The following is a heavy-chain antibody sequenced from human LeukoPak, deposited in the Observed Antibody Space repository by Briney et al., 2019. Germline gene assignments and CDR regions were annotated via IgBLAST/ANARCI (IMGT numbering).Heavy chain of an antibody. CDR3: ARERVREVATITYHYYYGMDV. D-gene: IGHD5-12*01. CDR2: ISYDGSNK. V-gene: IGHV3-30*04. Sequence: GRSLRLSCAASGFTFSSYAMHWVRQAPGKGLEWVAVISYDGSNKYYADSVKGRFTISRDNSKNTLYLQMNSLRAEDTAVYYCARERVREVATITYHYYYGMDVWGKGTTVTVS. J-gene: IGHJ6*04. CDR1: GFTFSSYA.